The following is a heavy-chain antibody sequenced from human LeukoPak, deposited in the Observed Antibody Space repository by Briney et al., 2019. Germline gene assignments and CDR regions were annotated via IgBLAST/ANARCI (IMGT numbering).Heavy chain of an antibody. V-gene: IGHV2-5*02. D-gene: IGHD3-10*01. CDR3: AHSLWFGDLLPYFDY. CDR2: IYWDDDK. CDR1: GFSLSTSGVG. J-gene: IGHJ4*02. Sequence: SGPTLVKPPQTLTLTCTFSGFSLSTSGVGVGWIRQPPGKALGWLALIYWDDDKRYSPSLKSRLTITKDTSKNQVVLTMTNMDPVDTATYYCAHSLWFGDLLPYFDYWGQGTLVTVSS.